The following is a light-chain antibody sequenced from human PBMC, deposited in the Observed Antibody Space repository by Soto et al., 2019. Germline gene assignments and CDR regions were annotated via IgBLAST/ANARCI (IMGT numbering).Light chain of an antibody. CDR3: QQYYSYPYT. V-gene: IGKV1-8*01. CDR1: QGISSY. CDR2: AAS. Sequence: AIRMTQSPSSFSASTGDRVTITCRASQGISSYLAWYQQKPGKAPKLLIYAASTLQSGVPSRFSGSGSGTYFTLTISCLQSEVFAYYYWQQYYSYPYTFGQGTKLEIK. J-gene: IGKJ2*01.